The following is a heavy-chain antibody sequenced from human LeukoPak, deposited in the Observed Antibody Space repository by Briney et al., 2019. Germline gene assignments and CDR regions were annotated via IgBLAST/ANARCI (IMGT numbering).Heavy chain of an antibody. CDR1: GFTFSSYA. J-gene: IGHJ5*02. CDR2: ISYSCGST. CDR3: AKHIQLWFSYVWFDP. D-gene: IGHD5-18*01. Sequence: GGSLRLPCAASGFTFSSYAMSWVRQAPGKGLEWVSAISYSCGSTYYADSVKGRFNIPRDNYKNTLYLQMNSLREQDTAVYYCAKHIQLWFSYVWFDPWGQGTLVTVSS. V-gene: IGHV3-23*01.